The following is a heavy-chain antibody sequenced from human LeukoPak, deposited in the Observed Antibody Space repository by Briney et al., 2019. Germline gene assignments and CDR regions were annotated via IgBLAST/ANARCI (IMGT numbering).Heavy chain of an antibody. V-gene: IGHV4-34*01. CDR2: VDHTGST. CDR3: ARGRVSSSTWYSTYYYFFYMDF. Sequence: SETLSLTCAVYGGSFSGYYWSWIRQPPGKGLEWVGYVDHTGSTKFNPSLNGRVSISRDTSNNFFSLRLRSVTAADTAVYFCARGRVSSSTWYSTYYYFFYMDFWGKGTTVTVSS. J-gene: IGHJ6*03. CDR1: GGSFSGYY. D-gene: IGHD4-11*01.